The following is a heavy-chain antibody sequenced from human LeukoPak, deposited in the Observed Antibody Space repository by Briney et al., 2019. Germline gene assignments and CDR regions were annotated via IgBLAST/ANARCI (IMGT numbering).Heavy chain of an antibody. J-gene: IGHJ2*01. Sequence: GASVKVSCKASGGTFSSYAISWVRQARGQGLEWMGWISAYKGNTNYAQKFQGRVTMTTDTSTSTAYMDLRSLTSDDTAVYYCARTLGGNNVEMAPGFDLWGRGTLVTVSS. V-gene: IGHV1-18*01. CDR3: ARTLGGNNVEMAPGFDL. D-gene: IGHD5-24*01. CDR1: GGTFSSYA. CDR2: ISAYKGNT.